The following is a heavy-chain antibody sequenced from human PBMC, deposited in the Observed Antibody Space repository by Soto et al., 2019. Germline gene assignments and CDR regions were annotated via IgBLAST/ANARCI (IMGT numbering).Heavy chain of an antibody. J-gene: IGHJ4*02. CDR1: GGSISSSSYY. V-gene: IGHV4-39*01. CDR2: IYYSGST. Sequence: SETLSLTCTVSGGSISSSSYYWGWIRQPPGKGLEWIGSIYYSGSTYYNPSLKSRVTISVDTSKNQFSLKLSSVTAADTAVYYCARATTVTYYFDYWGQGTLVTVSS. D-gene: IGHD4-17*01. CDR3: ARATTVTYYFDY.